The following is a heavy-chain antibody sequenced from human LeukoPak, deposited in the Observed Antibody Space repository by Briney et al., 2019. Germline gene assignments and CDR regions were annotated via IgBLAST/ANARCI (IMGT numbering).Heavy chain of an antibody. V-gene: IGHV4-31*03. CDR1: GGSISSGGYY. D-gene: IGHD3-3*01. CDR3: ARAITIFGVVIYNDAFDI. Sequence: SQTLSLTCTVSGGSISSGGYYWSWIRQHPGKGLEWIGYIYYSGSTYYNPSLKSRVTISVDTSKNQFSLKLSSVTAADTAVYYCARAITIFGVVIYNDAFDIWGQGTMVTVSS. J-gene: IGHJ3*02. CDR2: IYYSGST.